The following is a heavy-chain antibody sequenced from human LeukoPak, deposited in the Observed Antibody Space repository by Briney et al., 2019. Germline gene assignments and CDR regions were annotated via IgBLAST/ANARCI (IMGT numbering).Heavy chain of an antibody. CDR3: AKDVGYCSSSSCSRQNFDS. Sequence: GGSLRLSCVASGFTFRSYTMSWVRQAPGKGLEWVSSIPGTSSPKYYADCVKGRFTGSRDNSKNTLYLQMTSLRAEDTAIYYCAKDVGYCSSSSCSRQNFDSWGQGILVTVSS. D-gene: IGHD2-2*01. J-gene: IGHJ4*02. CDR1: GFTFRSYT. V-gene: IGHV3-23*01. CDR2: IPGTSSPK.